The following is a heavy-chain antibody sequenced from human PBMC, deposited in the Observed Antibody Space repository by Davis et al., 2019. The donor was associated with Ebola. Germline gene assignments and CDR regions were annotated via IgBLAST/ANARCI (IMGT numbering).Heavy chain of an antibody. V-gene: IGHV3-64D*06. CDR1: GFAFKDYA. J-gene: IGHJ4*01. CDR2: LRSKGTSA. CDR3: VKDHDYDFWTGYLDY. D-gene: IGHD3-3*01. Sequence: PGGSLRLSCSASGFAFKDYAIHWVRQAPGKGLEHVAALRSKGTSAYYADSVKGRFAISREDSKNTLFLQMSSLRPDDTAVYYCVKDHDYDFWTGYLDYWGQGTLVTVSS.